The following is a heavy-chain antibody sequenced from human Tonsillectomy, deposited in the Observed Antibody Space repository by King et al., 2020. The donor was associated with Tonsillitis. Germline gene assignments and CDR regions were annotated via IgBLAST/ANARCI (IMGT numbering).Heavy chain of an antibody. J-gene: IGHJ6*03. Sequence: VQLVESGGGVVQPGRSLRLSCAASGFIFNNYALHWVRQAPGKGLEGVAVISYEGSNKYYTDSVKGRFTIPRDSSKNTLYLQMNSLRAEDTAVYYCGGGTPELRFLDMDVWGTGTTVTVSS. CDR2: ISYEGSNK. CDR1: GFIFNNYA. D-gene: IGHD3-3*01. CDR3: GGGTPELRFLDMDV. V-gene: IGHV3-30*10.